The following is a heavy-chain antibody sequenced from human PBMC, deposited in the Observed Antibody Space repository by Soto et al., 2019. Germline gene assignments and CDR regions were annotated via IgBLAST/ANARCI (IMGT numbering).Heavy chain of an antibody. CDR3: AKGAVTSIFAYFDY. CDR2: ISWNSGNI. D-gene: IGHD3-3*01. Sequence: EVHLVESGGGLVQPGRSLRLSCAASGCTFDDYAMHWVRQVPGKGLEWVSSISWNSGNIVYADSVKGRFTISRDSANNTLYLQMNSLKTEDTALYYCAKGAVTSIFAYFDYWGQGTLVTVSS. J-gene: IGHJ4*02. V-gene: IGHV3-9*01. CDR1: GCTFDDYA.